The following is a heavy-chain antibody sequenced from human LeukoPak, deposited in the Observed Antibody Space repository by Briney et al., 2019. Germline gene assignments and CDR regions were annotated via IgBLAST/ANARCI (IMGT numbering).Heavy chain of an antibody. V-gene: IGHV1-69*13. CDR1: GGTFSSYA. CDR2: IIPIFGTA. D-gene: IGHD5-18*01. J-gene: IGHJ6*03. Sequence: SVKVSCKASGGTFSSYAISWVRQAPGQGLEWMGRIIPIFGTANYAQKFQGRVTITADESTSTAYMELSSLRSEDTAVYYCARDVTDSLPWYYYMDVWGKGTTVTVSS. CDR3: ARDVTDSLPWYYYMDV.